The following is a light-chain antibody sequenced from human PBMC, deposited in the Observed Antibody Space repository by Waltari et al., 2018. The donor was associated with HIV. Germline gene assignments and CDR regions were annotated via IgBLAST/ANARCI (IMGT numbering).Light chain of an antibody. CDR1: QSVSAF. CDR2: DAC. CDR3: QQRDNWPPAPT. J-gene: IGKJ4*01. Sequence: EIVLTQSPATLSLSPGERATLSCRASQSVSAFLAWYQHKPGQAPRLLIYDACIRATGIPARLSGSGSGTDFTLTISSLETEDFAVYYCQQRDNWPPAPTFGGGTKVEI. V-gene: IGKV3-11*01.